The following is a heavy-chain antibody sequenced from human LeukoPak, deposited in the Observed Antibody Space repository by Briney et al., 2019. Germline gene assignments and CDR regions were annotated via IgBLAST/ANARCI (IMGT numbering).Heavy chain of an antibody. D-gene: IGHD4-17*01. J-gene: IGHJ4*02. V-gene: IGHV4-59*01. CDR1: GGSISSYY. CDR2: IYYSGST. Sequence: SETLSLTCTVSGGSISSYYWSWIRQPPGKGLEWIGYIYYSGSTNYNPSLKSRVTISVDTSKNQFSLKLSSVPAADTAVYYCARSTTVTTDFDYWGQGTLVTVSS. CDR3: ARSTTVTTDFDY.